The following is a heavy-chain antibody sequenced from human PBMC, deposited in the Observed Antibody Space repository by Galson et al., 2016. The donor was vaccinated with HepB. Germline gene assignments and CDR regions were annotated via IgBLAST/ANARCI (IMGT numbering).Heavy chain of an antibody. Sequence: SLRLSCAASGFTFRSYDMHWVRQAPGKGLDWVAVISSEGSNQYYTDSVKGRFTISRDNSKNTVYLQIDSLRGDDTAVYYCAKDHSPQGGFGDFFHDYYGMDVWGQGTTVSVS. J-gene: IGHJ6*02. D-gene: IGHD3-10*01. CDR1: GFTFRSYD. CDR3: AKDHSPQGGFGDFFHDYYGMDV. CDR2: ISSEGSNQ. V-gene: IGHV3-30*18.